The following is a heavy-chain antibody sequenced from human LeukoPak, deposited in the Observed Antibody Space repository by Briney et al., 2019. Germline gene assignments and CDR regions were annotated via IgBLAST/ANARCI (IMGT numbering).Heavy chain of an antibody. D-gene: IGHD2-2*01. Sequence: GASVKVSGKVSGYTLTELSMHWVRQAPGKGLEWMGGFDSEDGETIYAQKFQGRVTMTEDTSTDTAYMELSSLRSEDTAVYYCATAGYCSTTSCYAIDYWGQGTLVTVSS. CDR2: FDSEDGET. V-gene: IGHV1-24*01. CDR3: ATAGYCSTTSCYAIDY. CDR1: GYTLTELS. J-gene: IGHJ4*02.